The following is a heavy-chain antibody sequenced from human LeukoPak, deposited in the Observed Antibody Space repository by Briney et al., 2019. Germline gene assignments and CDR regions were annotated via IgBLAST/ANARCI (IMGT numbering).Heavy chain of an antibody. J-gene: IGHJ4*02. CDR3: ARGPPLHAHYYDSSGSPRNNDY. Sequence: ASVKVSCKASGYTFTGYYMHWVRQAPGQGLEWMGWINPNSGGTNYAQKFQGRVTMTRDTSISIAYMELSRLRSDDTAVYYCARGPPLHAHYYDSSGSPRNNDYWGQGTLVTVSS. D-gene: IGHD3-22*01. CDR2: INPNSGGT. V-gene: IGHV1-2*02. CDR1: GYTFTGYY.